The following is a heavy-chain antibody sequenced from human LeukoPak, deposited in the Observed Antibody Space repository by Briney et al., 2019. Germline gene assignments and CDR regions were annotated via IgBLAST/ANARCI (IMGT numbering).Heavy chain of an antibody. D-gene: IGHD7-27*01. CDR2: ISSSGSTI. Sequence: GGSLRLSCAASGFTFSSYSMNWVRQAPGKGLEWVSYISSSGSTIYYADSVKGRFTISRDNAKNSLYLQVNSLRDEDTAVYYCARESYWGSGLKGFDSWGQGTLVTVSS. J-gene: IGHJ4*02. CDR1: GFTFSSYS. CDR3: ARESYWGSGLKGFDS. V-gene: IGHV3-48*02.